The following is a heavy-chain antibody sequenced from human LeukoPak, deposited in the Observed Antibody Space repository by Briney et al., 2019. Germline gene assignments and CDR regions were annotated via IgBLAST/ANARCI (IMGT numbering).Heavy chain of an antibody. CDR2: ISSSSSYI. CDR1: GFTFSSYS. V-gene: IGHV3-21*01. J-gene: IGHJ4*02. CDR3: ARDPDYLPEVRH. Sequence: PGGSLRPSCAASGFTFSSYSMNWVRQAPGKGLEWVSSISSSSSYIYYADSVKGRFTISRDNAKNSLYLQMNSLRAEDTAVYYCARDPDYLPEVRHGGQGTLVTVSS. D-gene: IGHD2-2*01.